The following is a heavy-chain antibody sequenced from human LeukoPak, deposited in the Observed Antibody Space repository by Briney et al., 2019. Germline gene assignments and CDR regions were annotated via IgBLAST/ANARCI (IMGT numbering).Heavy chain of an antibody. CDR1: GGSISSGSYY. CDR3: VLRSSARGEGFDY. V-gene: IGHV4-61*02. CDR2: IYTSGST. Sequence: SETLSLTCTVSGGSISSGSYYWSWIRQPAGKGLERIGRIYTSGSTNYNPSLKSRVTISVDTSKNQFSLKLSSVTAADTAVYYCVLRSSARGEGFDYWGQGTLVTVSS. J-gene: IGHJ4*02. D-gene: IGHD2-2*01.